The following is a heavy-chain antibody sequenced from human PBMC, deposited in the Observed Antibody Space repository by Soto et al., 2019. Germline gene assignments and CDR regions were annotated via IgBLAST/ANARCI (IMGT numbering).Heavy chain of an antibody. Sequence: AISGSGGSTYYADSVKGRFTISRDNSKNTLYLQMNSLRAEDTAVYYCAKDRGYSYGRRGGYYYYYYGMDVWGQGTTVTVSS. CDR2: ISGSGGST. CDR3: AKDRGYSYGRRGGYYYYYYGMDV. J-gene: IGHJ6*02. D-gene: IGHD5-18*01. V-gene: IGHV3-23*01.